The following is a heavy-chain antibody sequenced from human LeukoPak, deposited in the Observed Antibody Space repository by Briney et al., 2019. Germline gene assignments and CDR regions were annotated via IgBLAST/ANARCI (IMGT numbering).Heavy chain of an antibody. CDR1: GYSFTSYW. CDR3: ARGSNFDY. J-gene: IGHJ4*02. CDR2: IYPGDSVT. V-gene: IGHV5-51*01. Sequence: GESLKISCKGSGYSFTSYWIGWMRQMPGKGLEWMGIIYPGDSVTRYSPSFQGQVTISADKSTSTAYVQWSSLKASDTAMYYGARGSNFDYWGQGTLVTVSS.